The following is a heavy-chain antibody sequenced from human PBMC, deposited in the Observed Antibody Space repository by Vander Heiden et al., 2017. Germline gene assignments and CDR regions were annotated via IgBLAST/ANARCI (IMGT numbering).Heavy chain of an antibody. V-gene: IGHV3-7*03. J-gene: IGHJ1*01. Sequence: EVQLVDSGGGLVQPGGSLRPPCAASGFNFGTYRMSWVRQAPGKGPEWVANIKEDGSEENYVDSVKGRFTIFKDNTKNSLDLQMNSLRAEDTAVYYCARDIPRGANYFDQWGQGTLVIVSS. CDR3: ARDIPRGANYFDQ. CDR1: GFNFGTYR. CDR2: IKEDGSEE. D-gene: IGHD2-15*01.